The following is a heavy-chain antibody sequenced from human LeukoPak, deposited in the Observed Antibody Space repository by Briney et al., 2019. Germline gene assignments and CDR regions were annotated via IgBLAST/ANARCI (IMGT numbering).Heavy chain of an antibody. D-gene: IGHD1-26*01. Sequence: PSETLSLTCTVSGGSVSSSTYYWSWIRQPPGKGLEWIGYVYYSGSTNYNPSLKSRVTISVDTSKNQFSLKLSSVTAADTAVYYCARGYSGSYYAYFDYWGQGTLVTVSS. CDR2: VYYSGST. J-gene: IGHJ4*02. CDR3: ARGYSGSYYAYFDY. CDR1: GGSVSSSTYY. V-gene: IGHV4-61*01.